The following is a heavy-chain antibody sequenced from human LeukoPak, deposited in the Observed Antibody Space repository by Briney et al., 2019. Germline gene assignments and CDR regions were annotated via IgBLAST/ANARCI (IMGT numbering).Heavy chain of an antibody. D-gene: IGHD3-9*01. V-gene: IGHV1-24*01. CDR2: FDPEDGET. J-gene: IGHJ4*02. CDR1: GYTLTELS. Sequence: ASVKVSSKVSGYTLTELSMHWVRQAPGKGLEWMGGFDPEDGETIYAQKFQGRVTMTEDTSTDTAYMELSSLRSEDTAVYYCATASPLRYFDWLYWGQGTLVTVSS. CDR3: ATASPLRYFDWLY.